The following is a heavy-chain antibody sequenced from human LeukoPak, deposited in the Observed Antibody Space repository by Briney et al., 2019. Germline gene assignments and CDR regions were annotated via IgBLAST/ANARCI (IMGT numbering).Heavy chain of an antibody. CDR3: ARDFVLPAGNYYYYCMDV. CDR1: GDTFSSYA. J-gene: IGHJ6*02. CDR2: IIPNLGIA. D-gene: IGHD2-2*01. Sequence: GASVKVSCKASGDTFSSYAISWVRQAPGQGLEWMGRIIPNLGIANYAQKFQGRVTITADKSTSTAYMELSSLRSEDTAVYYCARDFVLPAGNYYYYCMDVWGQGTTVTVSS. V-gene: IGHV1-69*04.